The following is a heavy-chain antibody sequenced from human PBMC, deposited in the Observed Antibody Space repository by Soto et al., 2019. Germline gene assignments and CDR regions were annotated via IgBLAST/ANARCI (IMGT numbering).Heavy chain of an antibody. CDR3: ARDGPTNWNGMDV. D-gene: IGHD1-20*01. CDR1: GGSISSYY. J-gene: IGHJ6*04. CDR2: IYYSGST. Sequence: QVQLQESGPGLVKPSETLSLTCTVSGGSISSYYWSWIRQPPGKGLEWIGYIYYSGSTNYNPSLKSRVTISVDTSKNQFSLKLSSVTAADTAVYYCARDGPTNWNGMDVWGKGTKVTVSS. V-gene: IGHV4-59*01.